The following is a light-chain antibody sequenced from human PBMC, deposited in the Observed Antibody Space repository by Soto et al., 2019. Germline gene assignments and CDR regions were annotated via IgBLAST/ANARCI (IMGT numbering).Light chain of an antibody. CDR1: QSVSSY. Sequence: EIVLTQSPATLSLSPGERATLSCRASQSVSSYLAWYQPKPGQAPRLLIYDASNRATGIPARFSGSGSGTDIPLTISSLEPEDFAVYYCQQRSNWPFSLTCGGGTKVEIK. J-gene: IGKJ4*01. CDR2: DAS. CDR3: QQRSNWPFSLT. V-gene: IGKV3-11*01.